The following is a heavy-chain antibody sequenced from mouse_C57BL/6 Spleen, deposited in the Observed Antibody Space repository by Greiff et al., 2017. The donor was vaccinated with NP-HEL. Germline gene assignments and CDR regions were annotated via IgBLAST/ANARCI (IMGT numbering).Heavy chain of an antibody. CDR1: GYTFTDYY. J-gene: IGHJ3*01. CDR2: INPNNGGT. Sequence: VQLKQSGPELVKPGASVKISCKASGYTFTDYYMNWVKQSHGKSLEWIGDINPNNGGTSYNQKFKGKATLTVDKSSSTAYMELRSLTSEDSAVYYCARGYYGPSYWGQGTLVTVSA. V-gene: IGHV1-26*01. CDR3: ARGYYGPSY. D-gene: IGHD1-1*01.